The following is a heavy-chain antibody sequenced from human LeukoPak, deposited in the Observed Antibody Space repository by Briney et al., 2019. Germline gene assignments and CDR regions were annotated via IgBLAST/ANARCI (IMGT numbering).Heavy chain of an antibody. J-gene: IGHJ6*03. V-gene: IGHV4-34*01. CDR1: GGSFSGYY. CDR3: ARDYVVVVPAAIRYYYYYMDV. D-gene: IGHD2-2*02. CDR2: INHSGST. Sequence: SETLSLTCAVYGGSFSGYYWSWIRQPPGKGLEWIGEINHSGSTNYNPSLKSRVTISVDTSKNQFSLKLSSVTAADTAVYYCARDYVVVVPAAIRYYYYYMDVWGKGTTVTVSS.